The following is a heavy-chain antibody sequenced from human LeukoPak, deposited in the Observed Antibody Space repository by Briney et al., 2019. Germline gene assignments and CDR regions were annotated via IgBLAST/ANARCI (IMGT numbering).Heavy chain of an antibody. CDR1: GDSISSYY. V-gene: IGHV4-59*01. D-gene: IGHD2-2*01. CDR2: ISCSGST. J-gene: IGHJ4*02. Sequence: SETLSLTCTVSGDSISSYYWSWIRQPPGKGLEWIGYISCSGSTNYNPSLKSRVTISVDMSKNQFSLDLSSVTAADTAVYYCARTSTSFDDWGQGTLVTVSS. CDR3: ARTSTSFDD.